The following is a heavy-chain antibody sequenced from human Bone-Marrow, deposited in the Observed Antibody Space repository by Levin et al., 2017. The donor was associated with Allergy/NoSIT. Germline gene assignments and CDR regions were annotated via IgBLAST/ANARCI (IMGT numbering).Heavy chain of an antibody. CDR1: GFTFTNAW. Sequence: GESLKISCAASGFTFTNAWMTWVRQAPGKGLEWVGHIKTTTDGATTDYAAPVKGRFTIPRDDSKNTAFLQTSSLKTEDTAVYYCATEDFGILRDIVAPIELDYWGQGTLVTVSS. V-gene: IGHV3-15*01. D-gene: IGHD5-12*01. CDR3: ATEDFGILRDIVAPIELDY. J-gene: IGHJ4*02. CDR2: IKTTTDGATT.